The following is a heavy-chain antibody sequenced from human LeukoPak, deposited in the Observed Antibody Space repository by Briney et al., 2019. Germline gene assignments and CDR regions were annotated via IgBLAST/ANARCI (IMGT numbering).Heavy chain of an antibody. CDR3: ARGIAAAPERAFDI. CDR2: IYYRGST. Sequence: PSETLSLTCTVSGGSISSSTYYWGWIRQPPGKGLEWIGSIYYRGSTYYNPSLKSRVTISVDTSKNQFSLKLSSVTAADTAVYYCARGIAAAPERAFDIWGQGTMVTVSS. D-gene: IGHD6-13*01. CDR1: GGSISSSTYY. V-gene: IGHV4-39*07. J-gene: IGHJ3*02.